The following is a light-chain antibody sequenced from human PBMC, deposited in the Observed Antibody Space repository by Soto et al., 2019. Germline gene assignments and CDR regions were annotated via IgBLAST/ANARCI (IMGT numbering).Light chain of an antibody. CDR2: DVS. Sequence: EIVLTQSPATLSLSPGERATLSCRASQSIISYLGWYQQKPGQAPRLLIYDVSKRATGIPARFSGSGSGTDFTLTISSLEPEDFAVYYCQKRVNGLTCGGGTKVET. J-gene: IGKJ4*01. V-gene: IGKV3-11*01. CDR3: QKRVNGLT. CDR1: QSIISY.